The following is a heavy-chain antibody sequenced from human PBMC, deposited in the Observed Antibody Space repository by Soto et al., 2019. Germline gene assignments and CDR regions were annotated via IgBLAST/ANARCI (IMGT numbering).Heavy chain of an antibody. CDR2: LYYSGST. D-gene: IGHD5-12*01. V-gene: IGHV4-61*01. CDR1: VGSVSSGSYY. Sequence: SQTLSLTCTVSVGSVSSGSYYWGWIRHPPGKGLQWIGYLYYSGSTNYNPSLKSRVTISVDTSKNQCSLKLSSVTAADTAVYYCASERWLQFFDYYYGMDVWGQGTTVTVSS. J-gene: IGHJ6*02. CDR3: ASERWLQFFDYYYGMDV.